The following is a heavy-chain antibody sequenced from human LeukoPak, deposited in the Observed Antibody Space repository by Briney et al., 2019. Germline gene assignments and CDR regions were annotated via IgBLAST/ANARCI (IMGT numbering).Heavy chain of an antibody. CDR3: ARDGIAVVPAAIRETAQKLPYYYYGMDV. D-gene: IGHD2-2*02. J-gene: IGHJ6*02. CDR1: GYTFTSYG. Sequence: ASVKVSCKASGYTFTSYGISWVRQAPGQGLEWMGWISAYNGNTNYAQKLQGRVTMTTDTSTSTAYMELRSLRSDDTAVYYCARDGIAVVPAAIRETAQKLPYYYYGMDVWGQGTTVTVSS. CDR2: ISAYNGNT. V-gene: IGHV1-18*01.